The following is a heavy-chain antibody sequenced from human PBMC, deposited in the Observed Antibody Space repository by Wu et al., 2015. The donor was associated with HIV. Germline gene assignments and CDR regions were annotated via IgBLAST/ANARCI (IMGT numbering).Heavy chain of an antibody. V-gene: IGHV1-18*01. CDR1: GYRFTSYG. CDR2: ISTYSGDT. CDR3: ARTVTGHDYFDF. J-gene: IGHJ4*02. D-gene: IGHD2-21*02. Sequence: QVQMVQSGGEVKKPGASVKVSCKTSGYRFTSYGISWVRQAPGQGLEWVGWISTYSGDTNYAQKFQGRVTMATVTSSSTAYMELSSLKSDDTAIYFCARTVTGHDYFDFVGPGIP.